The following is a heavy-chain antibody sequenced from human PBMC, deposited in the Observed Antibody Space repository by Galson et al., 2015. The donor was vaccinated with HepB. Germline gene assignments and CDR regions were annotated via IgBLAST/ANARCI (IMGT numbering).Heavy chain of an antibody. CDR3: AHIETWTRRYCSGGSCSLFDP. CDR2: IYWNDDK. CDR1: GFSPSTTGVG. V-gene: IGHV2-5*01. Sequence: PALVKPTQTLTLTCTFSGFSPSTTGVGVGWIRQPPGKALEWLAPIYWNDDKRYSPFLKSRLTITKDTSKYQVVLTMTNMDPVDTATYFCAHIETWTRRYCSGGSCSLFDPWGQGTLVTVSS. D-gene: IGHD2-15*01. J-gene: IGHJ5*02.